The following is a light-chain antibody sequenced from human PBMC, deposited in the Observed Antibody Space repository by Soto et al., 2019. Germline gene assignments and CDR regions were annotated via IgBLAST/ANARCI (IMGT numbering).Light chain of an antibody. CDR1: QSVSSSY. Sequence: EIVLTQSPGTLSLSPGERATLSCRASQSVSSSYLAWYQQKPGQAPRLLIYGASSRATGIPDRFSGSGSGTEFTLTISRLEPEDFAVYYCQQYDSSPITFGQGTQLEIK. V-gene: IGKV3-20*01. CDR2: GAS. CDR3: QQYDSSPIT. J-gene: IGKJ5*01.